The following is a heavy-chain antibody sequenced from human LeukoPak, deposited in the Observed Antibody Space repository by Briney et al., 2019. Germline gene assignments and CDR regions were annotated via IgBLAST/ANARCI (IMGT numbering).Heavy chain of an antibody. CDR1: GYTFTSYY. J-gene: IGHJ6*02. D-gene: IGHD3-9*01. V-gene: IGHV1-46*01. CDR3: AKTFLTAYDTYFYYYGLDV. Sequence: ASVKVSCKASGYTFTSYYMHWVRQAPGQGLEWMGIINPSGGSTSYAQKFQGRVTMTRDTSTSTAYMELSSLRSEDTAVYYCAKTFLTAYDTYFYYYGLDVWGQGTPVTVTS. CDR2: INPSGGST.